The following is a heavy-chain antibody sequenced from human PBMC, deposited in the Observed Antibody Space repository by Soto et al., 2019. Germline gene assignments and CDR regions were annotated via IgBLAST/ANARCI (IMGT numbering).Heavy chain of an antibody. J-gene: IGHJ4*02. Sequence: ASVKVSCKASGGTFSSYTISWVRQAPGQGLEWMGRIIPILGIANYAQKFQGRVTITAVKSTSTAYMELSSLRSEDTAVYYCAREEEDYSKGFDYWGQGTLVTVSS. V-gene: IGHV1-69*04. D-gene: IGHD4-4*01. CDR1: GGTFSSYT. CDR2: IIPILGIA. CDR3: AREEEDYSKGFDY.